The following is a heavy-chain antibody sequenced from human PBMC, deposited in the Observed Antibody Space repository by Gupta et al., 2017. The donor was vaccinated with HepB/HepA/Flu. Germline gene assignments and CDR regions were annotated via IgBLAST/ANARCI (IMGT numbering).Heavy chain of an antibody. Sequence: QVQLVESGGGVVQPGRSLRRSCAASGFTFSLYGMQLVRQAPGKGLEWVAVMSYDGSYESYTDSVKGRFTISRDNSKNTLFLQMNSLTAEDTALYYCAKRPIILWSAADSWGQETRVTVSS. CDR2: MSYDGSYE. CDR3: AKRPIILWSAADS. V-gene: IGHV3-30*18. J-gene: IGHJ4*02. CDR1: GFTFSLYG. D-gene: IGHD2-21*01.